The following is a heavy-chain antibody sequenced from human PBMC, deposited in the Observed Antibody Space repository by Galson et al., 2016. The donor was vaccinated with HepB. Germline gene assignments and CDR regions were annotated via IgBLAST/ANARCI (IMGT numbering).Heavy chain of an antibody. Sequence: SLRLSCAASGFTVSSYYMSWVRQAPGKGLEWVSVIFYGGNTYYEDSVEGRFTISRDDSMNTLYLQMNSLPADDTAVYFCARTSYRECTGTRCVNFRYYYYYMDVWGKGTTVTVSS. J-gene: IGHJ6*03. CDR3: ARTSYRECTGTRCVNFRYYYYYMDV. V-gene: IGHV3-53*01. CDR2: IFYGGNT. D-gene: IGHD2-2*01. CDR1: GFTVSSYY.